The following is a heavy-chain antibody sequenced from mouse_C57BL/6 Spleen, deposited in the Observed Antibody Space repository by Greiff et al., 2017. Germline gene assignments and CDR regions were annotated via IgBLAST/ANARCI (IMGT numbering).Heavy chain of an antibody. CDR2: ISSSGST. D-gene: IGHD2-4*01. CDR1: GYSITSDY. V-gene: IGHV3-8*01. CDR3: ARYDYGYAMDY. Sequence: EVKLLESGPGLAKPSQTLSLTCSVTGYSITSDYWNWIRKFPGNKLEYMGYISSSGSTYYTHSPKSRISITRDTSKNQYYLQLNSVTTEDTATYYCARYDYGYAMDYWGQGASVTVSS. J-gene: IGHJ4*01.